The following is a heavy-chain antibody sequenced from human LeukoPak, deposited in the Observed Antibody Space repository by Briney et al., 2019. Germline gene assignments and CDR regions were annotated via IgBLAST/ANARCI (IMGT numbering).Heavy chain of an antibody. CDR1: GFTFGKYW. CDR3: ARDQYDTWSRRGNFDS. D-gene: IGHD3-3*01. Sequence: GGSLRLSCVASGFTFGKYWMSWVRQAPGKGLEWVANIKLDGSEKHYVDSVKGRFTISRDNTKNSLYLQMNSLRAEDTAVFYCARDQYDTWSRRGNFDSWGQGTLVLVSS. V-gene: IGHV3-7*03. CDR2: IKLDGSEK. J-gene: IGHJ4*02.